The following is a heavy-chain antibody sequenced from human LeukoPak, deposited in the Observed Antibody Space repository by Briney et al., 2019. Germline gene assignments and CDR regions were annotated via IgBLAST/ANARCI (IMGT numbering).Heavy chain of an antibody. Sequence: PGGSLRLSCAASGFTFSSYAMSWVRQAPGKGLEWVSAISGSGGSTYYADSVKGRFTISRDNSKNTLYLQMNSLRAEDTAVYYCAKRRSIVVVVAASDYWGQGTLVTVSS. J-gene: IGHJ4*02. D-gene: IGHD2-15*01. V-gene: IGHV3-23*01. CDR1: GFTFSSYA. CDR2: ISGSGGST. CDR3: AKRRSIVVVVAASDY.